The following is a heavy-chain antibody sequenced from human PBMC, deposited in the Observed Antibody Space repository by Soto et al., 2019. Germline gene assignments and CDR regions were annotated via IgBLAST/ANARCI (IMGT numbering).Heavy chain of an antibody. V-gene: IGHV4-39*01. CDR2: IYYSGST. J-gene: IGHJ4*02. CDR3: ARHGKNGFYGLDY. D-gene: IGHD3-10*01. CDR1: GGSISSSSYY. Sequence: SETLSLTCTVSGGSISSSSYYWGWIRQPPGKGLEWIGSIYYSGSTYYNPSLKSRVTISVDTSKNQFSLKLSSVTAADTAAYYCARHGKNGFYGLDYWGQGTLVTVSS.